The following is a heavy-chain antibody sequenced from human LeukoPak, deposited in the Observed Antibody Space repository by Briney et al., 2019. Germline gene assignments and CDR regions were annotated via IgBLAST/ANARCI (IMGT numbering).Heavy chain of an antibody. J-gene: IGHJ4*02. V-gene: IGHV4-39*01. Sequence: SKTLSLTCTVSGGSVSSSNYYWGWIRQPPGKGLEWIGSTYYRGSTEYNPSLKSRVTISVDTSKNQFSLKLSSVTAADTAVYYCVRQGGYSHGSVLGHWGQGTLVTVSS. CDR3: VRQGGYSHGSVLGH. CDR1: GGSVSSSNYY. D-gene: IGHD5-18*01. CDR2: TYYRGST.